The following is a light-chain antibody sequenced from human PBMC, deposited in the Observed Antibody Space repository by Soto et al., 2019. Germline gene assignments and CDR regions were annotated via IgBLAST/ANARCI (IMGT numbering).Light chain of an antibody. CDR2: GAS. J-gene: IGKJ3*01. V-gene: IGKV1-33*01. CDR1: QDIGTF. CDR3: QHYDYLPL. Sequence: DIQMTQSRSSLSASVGDRVTIACQASQDIGTFLNWYQHKPGKAPKLVIYGASNLDTGVPSRFSGSGSGTDFTFTISPLQPEDFATYYCQHYDYLPLFGPGTKVDI.